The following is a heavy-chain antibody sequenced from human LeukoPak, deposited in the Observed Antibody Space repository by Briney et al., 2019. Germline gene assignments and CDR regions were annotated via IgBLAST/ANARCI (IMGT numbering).Heavy chain of an antibody. Sequence: KPSQTLSLTCTVSGGSISSGSYYWSWIRQPAGKGLEWIGSIYYSGSTYYNPSPKSRVTISVDTSKNQFSLKLSSVTAADTAVYYCARDNRYSQGDSYWGQGTLVTVSS. V-gene: IGHV4-61*02. CDR1: GGSISSGSYY. CDR2: IYYSGST. J-gene: IGHJ4*02. D-gene: IGHD2-15*01. CDR3: ARDNRYSQGDSY.